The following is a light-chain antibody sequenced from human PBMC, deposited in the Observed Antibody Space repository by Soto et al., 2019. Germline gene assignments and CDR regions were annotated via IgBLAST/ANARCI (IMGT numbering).Light chain of an antibody. CDR3: QQTYIIPRT. CDR1: QSITNW. Sequence: DIQMTQSPSTLSASVGDRVTITCRASQSITNWLAWYQQKPGKAPNLLIYGASTLQSGVPSRFSGRGSGTDFSLTISSLRHEDFASYFCQQTYIIPRTFGQGTKVDIK. V-gene: IGKV1-39*01. J-gene: IGKJ1*01. CDR2: GAS.